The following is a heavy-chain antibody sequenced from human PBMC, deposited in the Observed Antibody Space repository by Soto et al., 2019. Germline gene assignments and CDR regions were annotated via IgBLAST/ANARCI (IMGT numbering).Heavy chain of an antibody. D-gene: IGHD3-16*01. CDR2: IIPVFDKA. Sequence: QVQLVQSGADVKKPGSSVKVSCKTSGGPFGSSAISWVRQAPAQGREWMGEIIPVFDKANYAQNFQGRLTITAVEPTGTVFMQLSGLRSEDTAVYFCARLRRDWGDAFDLWGLGTFVTVSS. CDR1: GGPFGSSA. V-gene: IGHV1-69*01. CDR3: ARLRRDWGDAFDL. J-gene: IGHJ3*01.